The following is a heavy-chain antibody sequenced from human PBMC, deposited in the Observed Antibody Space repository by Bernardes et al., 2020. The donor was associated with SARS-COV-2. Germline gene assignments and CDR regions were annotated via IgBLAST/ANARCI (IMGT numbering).Heavy chain of an antibody. J-gene: IGHJ4*02. V-gene: IGHV4-34*01. CDR2: IHHGGIT. CDR3: ARGAVVVTTKTFDY. D-gene: IGHD2-21*02. CDR1: GGSFNDYY. Sequence: TLSLTCAVYGGSFNDYYWTWVRQSPGRGLEWIGEIHHGGITTYNPSFESRVVMSVDTSKNQFSLRLTSVIAADSAVYYCARGAVVVTTKTFDYWGQGTLVTVSS.